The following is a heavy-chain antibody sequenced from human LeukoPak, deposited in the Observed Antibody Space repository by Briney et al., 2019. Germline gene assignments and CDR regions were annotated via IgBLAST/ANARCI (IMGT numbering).Heavy chain of an antibody. CDR3: ARIAAADFTYYYYYYMDV. CDR1: GGSISSSSYY. Sequence: SETLSLTYTVSGGSISSSSYYWSWIRQPAGKGLEWIGRIYTSGSTNYNPSLKSRVTISVDTSKNQFSLKLSSVTAADTAVYYCARIAAADFTYYYYYYMDVWGKGTTVTISS. V-gene: IGHV4-61*02. J-gene: IGHJ6*03. CDR2: IYTSGST. D-gene: IGHD6-13*01.